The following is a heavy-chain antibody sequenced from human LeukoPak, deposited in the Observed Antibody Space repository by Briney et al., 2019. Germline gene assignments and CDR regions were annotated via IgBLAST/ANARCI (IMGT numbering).Heavy chain of an antibody. Sequence: ASVKVSCKASGYTFTSYGISWVRQAPGQGLEWMGWINAGNGNTKYSQEFQGRVTITRDTSASTAYMELSSLRSEDVAVYYCARVGVRGVTWLGYWGQGTLVTVSS. V-gene: IGHV1-3*03. CDR3: ARVGVRGVTWLGY. J-gene: IGHJ4*02. CDR2: INAGNGNT. CDR1: GYTFTSYG. D-gene: IGHD3-10*01.